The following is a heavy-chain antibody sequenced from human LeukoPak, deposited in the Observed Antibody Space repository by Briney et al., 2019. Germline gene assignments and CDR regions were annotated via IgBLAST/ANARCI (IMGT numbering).Heavy chain of an antibody. CDR1: GGSFSGYS. CDR2: IHHSGST. Sequence: PSETLSLTCAVYGGSFSGYSWTWIRQPPGKGLEWIGEIHHSGSTNYNPSLKSRVTISLDTSKNQFSLGLSPVTAADTALYYCARRSRSGSRLYYYYMDVWGKGTTVTVSS. J-gene: IGHJ6*03. V-gene: IGHV4-34*01. D-gene: IGHD1-26*01. CDR3: ARRSRSGSRLYYYYMDV.